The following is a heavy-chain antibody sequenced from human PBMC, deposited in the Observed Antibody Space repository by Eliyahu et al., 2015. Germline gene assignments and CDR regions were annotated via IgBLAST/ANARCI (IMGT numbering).Heavy chain of an antibody. CDR3: ARGNGGKFDP. J-gene: IGHJ5*02. V-gene: IGHV1-8*01. CDR2: RNPNSGNT. Sequence: QVQLVQSGAEVKKXGASVKVSCXASGYTFTSYDXNWVRQATGQGLEXMGWRNPNSGNTGYAQKFQGRVTMTRNTSISTAYMELSSLRSEDTAAYYCARGNGGKFDPWGQGTLVTVSS. D-gene: IGHD3-16*01. CDR1: GYTFTSYD.